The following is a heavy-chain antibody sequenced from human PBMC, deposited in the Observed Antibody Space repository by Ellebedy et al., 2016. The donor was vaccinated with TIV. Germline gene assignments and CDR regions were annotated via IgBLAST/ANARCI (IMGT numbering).Heavy chain of an antibody. CDR3: AGVYGDSSGPYGY. V-gene: IGHV1-69*13. CDR1: GYTFTGYY. Sequence: AASVKVSCKASGYTFTGYYMHWVRQAPGQGLEWMGGIIPIFGTANYAQKFQGRVTITADESTSTAYMELSSLRSEDTAVYYCAGVYGDSSGPYGYWGQGTLVTVSS. J-gene: IGHJ4*02. D-gene: IGHD3-22*01. CDR2: IIPIFGTA.